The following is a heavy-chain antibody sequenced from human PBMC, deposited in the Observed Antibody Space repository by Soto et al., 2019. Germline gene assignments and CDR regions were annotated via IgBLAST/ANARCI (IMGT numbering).Heavy chain of an antibody. J-gene: IGHJ5*02. CDR3: AEHNSQWPNWFDP. V-gene: IGHV1-18*01. D-gene: IGHD1-1*01. CDR2: SSSYDGKT. CDR1: RYTFTSYG. Sequence: ASVKVSFKASRYTFTSYGIRWLRQAPGGVLGGVGWSSSYDGKTDYEHKFRGRVTTTTDTSTTPAYMDLRSLRSDDTVVYYCAEHNSQWPNWFDPWGQGTPVTVSS.